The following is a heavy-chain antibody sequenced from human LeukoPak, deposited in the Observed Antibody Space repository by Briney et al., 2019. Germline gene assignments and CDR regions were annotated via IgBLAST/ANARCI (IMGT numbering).Heavy chain of an antibody. CDR2: TYYRSKWYN. CDR1: GDSVSSNSAA. CDR3: ARNPHMGLLWFGERGWFDP. Sequence: SQTLSLTCAISGDSVSSNSAAWNWIRQSPSRGLEWLGRTYYRSKWYNDYAVSVKSRITINPDTSKNQFSLQLNSVTPEDTAVYYCARNPHMGLLWFGERGWFDPWGQGTLVTVSS. J-gene: IGHJ5*02. D-gene: IGHD3-10*01. V-gene: IGHV6-1*01.